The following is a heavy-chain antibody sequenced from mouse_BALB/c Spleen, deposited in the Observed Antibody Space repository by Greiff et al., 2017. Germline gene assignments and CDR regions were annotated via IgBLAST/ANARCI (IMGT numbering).Heavy chain of an antibody. D-gene: IGHD4-1*01. V-gene: IGHV3-2*02. Sequence: EVQLQQSGPGLVKPSQSLSLTCTVTGYSITSDYAWNWIRQFPGNKLEWMGYISYSGSTSYNPSLKSRISITRDTSKNQFFLQLNSVTTEDTATYYCARSGPGGPFAYWGQGTLVTVSA. J-gene: IGHJ3*01. CDR1: GYSITSDYA. CDR3: ARSGPGGPFAY. CDR2: ISYSGST.